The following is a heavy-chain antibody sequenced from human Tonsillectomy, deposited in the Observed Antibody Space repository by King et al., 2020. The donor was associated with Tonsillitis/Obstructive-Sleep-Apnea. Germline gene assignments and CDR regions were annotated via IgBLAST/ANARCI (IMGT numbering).Heavy chain of an antibody. D-gene: IGHD3-3*01. V-gene: IGHV4-4*02. J-gene: IGHJ4*02. CDR1: GDSISTKYW. CDR2: ISHAGRT. CDR3: ARALFGKRGFNY. Sequence: QLQESDPGLVKPSGTLSLTCAVSGDSISTKYWWTWVRQPPGKGLEWIGEISHAGRTDYNPSLKSRVPISLDKSRHEFSLQLSSVTAADTAMYYCARALFGKRGFNYWGQGTLVTVSS.